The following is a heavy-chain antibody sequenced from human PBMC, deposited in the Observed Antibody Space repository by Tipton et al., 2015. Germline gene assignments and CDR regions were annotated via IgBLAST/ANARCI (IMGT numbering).Heavy chain of an antibody. J-gene: IGHJ4*02. Sequence: TLSLTCDVSGYSISSGYYWGWIRQPPGKGLEWIGSIFHRGDTNYNPSLKSRVTISLDTSKNQFSLKMNSMTASDTAVYYCARARGRHGGLFDSWGQGILVTVSP. V-gene: IGHV4-38-2*01. CDR2: IFHRGDT. D-gene: IGHD4-23*01. CDR3: ARARGRHGGLFDS. CDR1: GYSISSGYY.